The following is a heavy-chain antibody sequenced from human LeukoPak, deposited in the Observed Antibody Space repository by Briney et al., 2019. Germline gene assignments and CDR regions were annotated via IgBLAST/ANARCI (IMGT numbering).Heavy chain of an antibody. CDR1: GFTFSSYA. D-gene: IGHD6-13*01. CDR2: ISYDGSNK. Sequence: GGSLRLSCAASGFTFSSYAMHWVRQAPGKGLEWVAVISYDGSNKYYADSVKGRFTMSRDNSKNTLYLQMNSLRAEDTAVYYCARDISSHDAFDIWGQGTMVTVSS. CDR3: ARDISSHDAFDI. J-gene: IGHJ3*02. V-gene: IGHV3-30-3*01.